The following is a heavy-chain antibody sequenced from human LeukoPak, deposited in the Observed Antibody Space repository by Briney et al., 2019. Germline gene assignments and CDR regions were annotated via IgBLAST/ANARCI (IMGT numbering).Heavy chain of an antibody. J-gene: IGHJ4*02. CDR2: ISAYNGNT. CDR1: GYTFTSYG. V-gene: IGHV1-18*01. Sequence: ASVKVSCKASGYTFTSYGISWVRQAPGQGLEWMGWISAYNGNTNYAQKLQGRVTMTTDTSTSTAYMELRSLRSDDTAVYYCARDKYYDSSAQRDYWGQGTLVTVSS. CDR3: ARDKYYDSSAQRDY. D-gene: IGHD3-22*01.